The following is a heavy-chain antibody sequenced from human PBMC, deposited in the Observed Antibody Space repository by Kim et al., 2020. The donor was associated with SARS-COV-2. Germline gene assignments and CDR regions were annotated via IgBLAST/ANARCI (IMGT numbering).Heavy chain of an antibody. J-gene: IGHJ4*02. Sequence: SETLSLTCTVSGGSISSYYWSWIRQPPGKGLEWIGYIYYSGSTNYNPSLKSRVTISVDTSKNQFSLKLSSVTAADTAGYYCARGNYYGSGKARGYYFDYWGQGTLVTVSS. CDR1: GGSISSYY. D-gene: IGHD3-10*01. V-gene: IGHV4-59*01. CDR3: ARGNYYGSGKARGYYFDY. CDR2: IYYSGST.